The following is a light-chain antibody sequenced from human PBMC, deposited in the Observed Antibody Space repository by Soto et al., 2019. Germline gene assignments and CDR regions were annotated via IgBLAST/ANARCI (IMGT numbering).Light chain of an antibody. J-gene: IGKJ4*01. V-gene: IGKV3-15*01. Sequence: EIVMTQSPATLSVSPGERATLSCRASQSVSSNLAWYQQKPGQAPRLLIYGASTRATGITARFSGSGSGTEFTLTISSLQSEDFAVNYCQQYNNWPLTVGGGTKVEIK. CDR3: QQYNNWPLT. CDR2: GAS. CDR1: QSVSSN.